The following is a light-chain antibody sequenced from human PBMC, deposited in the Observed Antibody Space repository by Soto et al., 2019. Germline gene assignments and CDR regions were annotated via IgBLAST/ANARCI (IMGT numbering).Light chain of an antibody. CDR3: SLFYSGAHGV. J-gene: IGLJ7*01. Sequence: AVVTQEPSLTVSPGGTVTLTCGSSTGAVTSGHYPRWYQQKPGQAPRTLIYQTSNKYSWTPARFSGSLLGGKAALTLSDAQPEDEAEYYCSLFYSGAHGVFGGGTQLTVL. CDR2: QTS. V-gene: IGLV7-46*01. CDR1: TGAVTSGHY.